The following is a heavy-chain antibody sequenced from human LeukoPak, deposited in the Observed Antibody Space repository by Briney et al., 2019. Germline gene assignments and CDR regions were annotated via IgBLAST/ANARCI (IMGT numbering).Heavy chain of an antibody. CDR3: ARDRSGGYNWFDP. V-gene: IGHV3-48*04. CDR2: ISSSGSTI. J-gene: IGHJ5*02. Sequence: PGGSLRLSCAASEFTISTYWMNWVRQAPGKGLEWVSYISSSGSTIYYADSVKGRFTISRDNAKNSLYLQMNSLRAEDTAVYYCARDRSGGYNWFDPWGQGTLVTVSS. D-gene: IGHD3-16*01. CDR1: EFTISTYW.